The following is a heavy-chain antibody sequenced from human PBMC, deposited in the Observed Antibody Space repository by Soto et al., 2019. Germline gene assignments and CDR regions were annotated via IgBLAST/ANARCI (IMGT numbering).Heavy chain of an antibody. CDR3: ARDLGDWNDPGIDF. D-gene: IGHD1-1*01. V-gene: IGHV3-21*01. CDR1: GFTFSSYT. J-gene: IGHJ4*02. Sequence: GGSLRLSCAASGFTFSSYTMNWVRQAPGKGLEWVSSISRSSSYIYYTDVVKGRFTISRDNAKNSLYLQMDSLRAEDTAVYYCARDLGDWNDPGIDFWGQGTLVTVSS. CDR2: ISRSSSYI.